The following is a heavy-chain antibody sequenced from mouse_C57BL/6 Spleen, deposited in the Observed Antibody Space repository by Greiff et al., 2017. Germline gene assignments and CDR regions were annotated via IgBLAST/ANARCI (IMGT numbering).Heavy chain of an antibody. CDR2: IYPGSGNT. Sequence: QVQLQQSGAELVRPGASVKLSCKASGYTFTDYYINWVKQRPGQGLEWIARIYPGSGNTYYTEKFKGKATLTAEKSSSTAYMQLSSLTSEDSAVYFCAREGLLRGYAMDYWGQGTSVTVSS. J-gene: IGHJ4*01. CDR3: AREGLLRGYAMDY. V-gene: IGHV1-76*01. D-gene: IGHD1-1*01. CDR1: GYTFTDYY.